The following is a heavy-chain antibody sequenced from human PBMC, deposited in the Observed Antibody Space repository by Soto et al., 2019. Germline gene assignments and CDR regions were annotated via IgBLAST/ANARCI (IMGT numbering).Heavy chain of an antibody. D-gene: IGHD1-1*01. J-gene: IGHJ4*02. CDR1: GFIVSSSH. CDR2: LYNHGKT. Sequence: HPGGSLRLSCVVSGFIVSSSHMIWVRQAPGKGLEGVSILYNHGKTNYVDSVKGRFTITRGNSKNTVYLQMNSLRVEDTAVYYCARLTEAERHWGQGALVTVSS. CDR3: ARLTEAERH. V-gene: IGHV3-53*01.